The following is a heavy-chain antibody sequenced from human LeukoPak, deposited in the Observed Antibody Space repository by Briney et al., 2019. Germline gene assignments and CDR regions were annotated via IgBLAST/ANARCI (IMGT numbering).Heavy chain of an antibody. Sequence: SETLSLTCTVSGGSISSYYWGWIRQPPGKGLEWIGSIYYSGSTYYNPSLKSRVTISVDTSKNQFSLKLSSVTAADTAVYYCARVYDSSGYYHAFDIWGQGTMVTVSS. CDR3: ARVYDSSGYYHAFDI. D-gene: IGHD3-22*01. V-gene: IGHV4-39*07. J-gene: IGHJ3*02. CDR1: GGSISSYY. CDR2: IYYSGST.